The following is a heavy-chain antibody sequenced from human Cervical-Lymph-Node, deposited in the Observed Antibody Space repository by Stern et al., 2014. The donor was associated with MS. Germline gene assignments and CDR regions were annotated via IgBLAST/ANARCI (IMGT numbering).Heavy chain of an antibody. J-gene: IGHJ6*02. Sequence: QVQLMQSGAEVKKPGASVKVSCKTSGYTFSSYGITRVRQAPGQGPEWMGWISGHNGNTNFAERFQGRLTMTTDTSTRTAYMELRSLRYDDTAVYFCARDPGGYFYGMDVWGQGTTVTVSS. CDR2: ISGHNGNT. CDR3: ARDPGGYFYGMDV. CDR1: GYTFSSYG. D-gene: IGHD3-10*01. V-gene: IGHV1-18*01.